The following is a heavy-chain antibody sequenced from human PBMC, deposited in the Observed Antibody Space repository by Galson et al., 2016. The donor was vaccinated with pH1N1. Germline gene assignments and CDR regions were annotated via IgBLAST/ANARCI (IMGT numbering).Heavy chain of an antibody. V-gene: IGHV3-21*01. CDR1: GFTFSVTG. CDR2: IHKGGSPT. Sequence: SLRLSCAASGFTFSVTGMNWVRLAPGKGLEWVSIIHKGGSPTYYAESVRGRFTISRDNAKNSLYLQMNSLRDEDTALYYCARAIGSRSSYWGQGTLVTVSS. CDR3: ARAIGSRSSY. D-gene: IGHD3-16*02. J-gene: IGHJ4*02.